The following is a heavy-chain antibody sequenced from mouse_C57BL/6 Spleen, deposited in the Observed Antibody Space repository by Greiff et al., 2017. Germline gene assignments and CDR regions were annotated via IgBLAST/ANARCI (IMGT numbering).Heavy chain of an antibody. Sequence: EVKLMESGGGLVQPGGSMKLSCVASGFTFSNYWMNWVRQSPEKGLAWVAQIRLKSDNYATHYAESVKGRFTISRDDSKSSVYLQMNNLRAEDTGIYYCTEDYGGYFDVWGTGTTVTVSS. V-gene: IGHV6-3*01. J-gene: IGHJ1*03. CDR1: GFTFSNYW. CDR2: IRLKSDNYAT. D-gene: IGHD2-4*01. CDR3: TEDYGGYFDV.